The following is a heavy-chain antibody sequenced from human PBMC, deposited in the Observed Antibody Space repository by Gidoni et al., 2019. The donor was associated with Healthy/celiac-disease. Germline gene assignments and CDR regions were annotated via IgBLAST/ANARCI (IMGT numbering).Heavy chain of an antibody. Sequence: QVQLQASGPGLVKPSETLSLPCTVSGGSISSYYWSWIRQPPGKGLAWIGYIYYSGSTNYNPSLKSRVTISVDTSKNQFSLKLSSVTAADAAVYCCARDSDYGDYFDYWGQGTLVTVSS. D-gene: IGHD4-17*01. CDR1: GGSISSYY. V-gene: IGHV4-59*01. J-gene: IGHJ4*02. CDR2: IYYSGST. CDR3: ARDSDYGDYFDY.